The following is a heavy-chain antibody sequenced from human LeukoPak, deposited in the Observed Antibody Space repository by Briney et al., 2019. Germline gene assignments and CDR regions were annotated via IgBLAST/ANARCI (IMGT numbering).Heavy chain of an antibody. V-gene: IGHV1-2*02. Sequence: ASVKVSCKAPGYTLTGYYMHWVRQAPGLGLEWMGWINPNSGGTNYAQKFQGRVTMTRDTSTSTDYMELSSLTSDDTAVYYCARDGDGRINFDYWGQGTLVIVSS. CDR1: GYTLTGYY. CDR2: INPNSGGT. CDR3: ARDGDGRINFDY. J-gene: IGHJ4*02. D-gene: IGHD3-10*01.